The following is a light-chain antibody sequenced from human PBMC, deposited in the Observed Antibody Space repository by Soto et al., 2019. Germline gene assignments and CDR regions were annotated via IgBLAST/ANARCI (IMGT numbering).Light chain of an antibody. CDR1: QSLLHSNGYNY. CDR3: MQALQTPPWT. CDR2: LGS. J-gene: IGKJ1*01. Sequence: EIVMTQSPLSLPVTPGEPASISCRSSQSLLHSNGYNYLDWYLQKPGQSPQLLIYLGSNRASGVPDRFSGSGSGTDLTLKISRVEAEDVGVYYCMQALQTPPWTFGQGTKVEIK. V-gene: IGKV2-28*01.